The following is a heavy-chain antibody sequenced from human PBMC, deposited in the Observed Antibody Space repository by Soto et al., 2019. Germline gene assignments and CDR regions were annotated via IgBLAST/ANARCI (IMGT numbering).Heavy chain of an antibody. Sequence: PXGSLEISCVPPGFNSGNFGLHWVRQAPGKGLEWLTVISNDENIKQDSVRGRFAIARDNSKNTLYLHLTSLRAEDTAIYYCARGLRGVLDYWGQGTLVTVSS. J-gene: IGHJ4*02. D-gene: IGHD5-12*01. CDR1: GFNSGNFG. CDR2: ISNDENIK. CDR3: ARGLRGVLDY. V-gene: IGHV3-33*01.